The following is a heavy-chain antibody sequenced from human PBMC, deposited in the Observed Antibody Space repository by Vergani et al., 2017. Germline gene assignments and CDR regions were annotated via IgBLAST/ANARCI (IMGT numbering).Heavy chain of an antibody. Sequence: QVQLVQSGAEVKKPGASVKVSCKASGGTFSSYTISWVRQAPGQGLEWMGRIIPILGIANYAQKFQGRVTITADKSTSTAYMELSSLRSEDTAVYYCARGILRGVIISRTERKAEYFQHWGQGTLVTVSS. D-gene: IGHD3-10*01. CDR1: GGTFSSYT. J-gene: IGHJ1*01. V-gene: IGHV1-69*02. CDR3: ARGILRGVIISRTERKAEYFQH. CDR2: IIPILGIA.